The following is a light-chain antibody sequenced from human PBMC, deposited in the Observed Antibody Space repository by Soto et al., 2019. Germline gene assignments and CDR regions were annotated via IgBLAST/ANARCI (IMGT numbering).Light chain of an antibody. CDR1: HNIYSG. CDR3: QQYNYYWT. Sequence: GDRVTITCRASHNIYSGXAWXXQXPXXXPXXLIHDASSLESGVPARFSGSGSGTEFTLSISSLQPDDFATYYCQQYNYYWTFGQGNKVDI. J-gene: IGKJ1*01. CDR2: DAS. V-gene: IGKV1-5*01.